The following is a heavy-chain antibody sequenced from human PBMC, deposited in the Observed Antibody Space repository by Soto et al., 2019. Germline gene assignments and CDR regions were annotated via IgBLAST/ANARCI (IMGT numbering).Heavy chain of an antibody. CDR2: ISGSGRST. CDR3: AKDTPPYYYMDV. V-gene: IGHV3-23*01. Sequence: GSLRLSCAAFGFTFSTYAMTWVRQAPGKGLEWVSTISGSGRSTDYAGSVKGRFTISRDNSKNTLYIEMNSLGPEDTAVYYCAKDTPPYYYMDVWGKGTTVTVSS. CDR1: GFTFSTYA. J-gene: IGHJ6*03.